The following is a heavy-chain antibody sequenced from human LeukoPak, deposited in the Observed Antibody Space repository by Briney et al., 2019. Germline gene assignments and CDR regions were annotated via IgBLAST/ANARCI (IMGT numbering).Heavy chain of an antibody. D-gene: IGHD3-9*01. Sequence: ASVKVSCKASGGTFNSSGISWVRQAPGQGLEWMGGIISFFGAAHYIQKFQGRLTITADESTSTAYMELSSLTPEDTAVYYCTRDPSVDYDLLSHWFDPWGQGTLVTVSS. J-gene: IGHJ5*02. CDR2: IISFFGAA. CDR1: GGTFNSSG. V-gene: IGHV1-69*01. CDR3: TRDPSVDYDLLSHWFDP.